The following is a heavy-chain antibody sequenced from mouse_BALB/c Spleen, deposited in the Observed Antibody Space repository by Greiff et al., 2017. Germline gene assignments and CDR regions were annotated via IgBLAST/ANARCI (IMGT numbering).Heavy chain of an antibody. J-gene: IGHJ3*01. D-gene: IGHD4-1*01. CDR3: ARMPALLTGTWEDWFAY. Sequence: VQLQESGAELAKPGASVKMSCKASGYTFTSYWMHWVKQRPGQGLEWIGYINPSTGYTEYNQKFKDKATLTADKSSSTAYMQLSSLTSEDSAVYDYARMPALLTGTWEDWFAYWGQGTLVTVSA. CDR1: GYTFTSYW. CDR2: INPSTGYT. V-gene: IGHV1-7*01.